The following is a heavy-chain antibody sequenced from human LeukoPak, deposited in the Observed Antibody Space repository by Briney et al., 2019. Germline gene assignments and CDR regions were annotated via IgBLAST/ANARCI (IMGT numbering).Heavy chain of an antibody. Sequence: GGSLRLSCAASGFTFSSYAMHWVRQAPGKGLEWVAVISYDGSNKYYADSVKGRFTISRDNSKNTLYLQMNSLRAEDTAVYYCARLAASGSYYDHYYYYMDVWGKGTTVTVSS. V-gene: IGHV3-30-3*01. J-gene: IGHJ6*03. CDR3: ARLAASGSYYDHYYYYMDV. D-gene: IGHD1-26*01. CDR1: GFTFSSYA. CDR2: ISYDGSNK.